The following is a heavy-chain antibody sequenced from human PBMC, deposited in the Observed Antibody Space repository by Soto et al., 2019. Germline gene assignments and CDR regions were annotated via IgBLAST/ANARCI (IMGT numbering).Heavy chain of an antibody. Sequence: QVQLQESGPGLLKPSETLSLTCTVSGGSISNNYWNWIRQPPGKGLEFIAYISYSGSTNYNPYLRCRVTISVDTSKNQFSLKLTSVTVADTAVYYCARRGNWGFDELDYWGQGTLVTVSS. J-gene: IGHJ4*02. CDR1: GGSISNNY. D-gene: IGHD7-27*01. V-gene: IGHV4-59*08. CDR3: ARRGNWGFDELDY. CDR2: ISYSGST.